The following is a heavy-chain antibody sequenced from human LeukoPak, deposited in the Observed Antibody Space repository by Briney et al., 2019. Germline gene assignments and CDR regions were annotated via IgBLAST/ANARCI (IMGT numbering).Heavy chain of an antibody. CDR3: ARLIRESEMATIAAGWFDP. D-gene: IGHD5-24*01. V-gene: IGHV4-39*07. J-gene: IGHJ5*02. CDR1: GGSISSSPYY. CDR2: IYYSGTT. Sequence: SETLSLTCTVSGGSISSSPYYWGWIRQPPGKGLEWIGSIYYSGTTHYNPSLESRVTISVDTSKNQFSLKLSSVTAADTAVYYCARLIRESEMATIAAGWFDPWGQGTLVTVSS.